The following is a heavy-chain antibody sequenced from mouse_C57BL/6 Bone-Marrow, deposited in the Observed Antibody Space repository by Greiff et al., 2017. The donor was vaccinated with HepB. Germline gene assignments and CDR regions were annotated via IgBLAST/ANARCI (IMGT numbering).Heavy chain of an antibody. V-gene: IGHV1-81*01. Sequence: VQLQQSGAELARPGASVKLSCKASGYTFTSYGISWVKQRTGQGLEWIGEIYPRSGNTYYNEKFKGKATLTADKSSSTAYMELRSLTSEDSAVYFCARNRGSSHWYFDVWGTGTTVTVSS. CDR1: GYTFTSYG. J-gene: IGHJ1*03. CDR2: IYPRSGNT. CDR3: ARNRGSSHWYFDV. D-gene: IGHD1-1*01.